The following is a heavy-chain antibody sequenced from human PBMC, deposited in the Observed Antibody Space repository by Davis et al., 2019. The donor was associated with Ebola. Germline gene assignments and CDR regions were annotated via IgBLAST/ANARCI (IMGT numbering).Heavy chain of an antibody. CDR2: IYSGGST. CDR1: GFTFSSYA. Sequence: GESLKISCAASGFTFSSYAMHWVRQAPGKGLEWVSVIYSGGSTYYADSVKGRFTISRHNSKNTLYLQMNSLRAEDTAVYYCARGHDVGVAPGGYYYYYGMDVWGQGTTVTVSS. V-gene: IGHV3-53*04. D-gene: IGHD3-3*01. J-gene: IGHJ6*02. CDR3: ARGHDVGVAPGGYYYYYGMDV.